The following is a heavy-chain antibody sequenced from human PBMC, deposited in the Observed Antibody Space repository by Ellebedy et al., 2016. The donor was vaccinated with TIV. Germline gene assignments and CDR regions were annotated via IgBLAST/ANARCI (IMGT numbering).Heavy chain of an antibody. CDR2: MYSDGGA. Sequence: GGSLRLSCEASGFTVSSYFMSWVRQAPGKGLEWVAVMYSDGGANYTDSVKGRFIVSRDSSKNTLYLQMNSLTAEDTAVYYCARDPGGGGDFGDNWFDPWGQGTLVTVSS. V-gene: IGHV3-66*01. CDR3: ARDPGGGGDFGDNWFDP. D-gene: IGHD2-21*01. J-gene: IGHJ5*02. CDR1: GFTVSSYF.